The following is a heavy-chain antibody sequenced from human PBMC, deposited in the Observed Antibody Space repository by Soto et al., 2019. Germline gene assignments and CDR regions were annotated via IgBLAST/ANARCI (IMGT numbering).Heavy chain of an antibody. Sequence: SVKVSCKASGGTFSSYTISWVRQAPGQGLEWMGRIIPILGIANYAQKFQGRVTITADKSTSTAYMELSSLRSEDTAVYYCARVPSYDSSGYSLPYYYYYGMDVWGQGTTVTVSS. CDR3: ARVPSYDSSGYSLPYYYYYGMDV. J-gene: IGHJ6*02. V-gene: IGHV1-69*02. CDR1: GGTFSSYT. CDR2: IIPILGIA. D-gene: IGHD3-22*01.